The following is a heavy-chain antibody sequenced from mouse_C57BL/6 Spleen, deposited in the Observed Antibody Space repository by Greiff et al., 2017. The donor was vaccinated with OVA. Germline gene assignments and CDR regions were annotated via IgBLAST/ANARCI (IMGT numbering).Heavy chain of an antibody. CDR1: GFTFSDYG. V-gene: IGHV5-17*01. D-gene: IGHD2-2*01. J-gene: IGHJ4*01. CDR2: ISSGSSTI. CDR3: ARGYDYYAMDY. Sequence: EVQLQESGGGLVKPGGSLKLSCAASGFTFSDYGMHWVRQAPEKGLEWVAYISSGSSTIYYADTVKGRFTISRDNAKNTLFLQMTSLRSEDTAMYYCARGYDYYAMDYWGQGTSVTVSS.